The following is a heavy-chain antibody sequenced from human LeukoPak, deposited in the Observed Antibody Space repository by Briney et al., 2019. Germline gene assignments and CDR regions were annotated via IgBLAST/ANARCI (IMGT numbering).Heavy chain of an antibody. CDR2: IYYSGST. CDR1: GGSVSSGNYY. V-gene: IGHV4-61*01. CDR3: ARDPSGYFNY. J-gene: IGHJ4*02. Sequence: SETLSLTCTVSGGSVSSGNYYWSWIRQPPGKGLDWIGYIYYSGSTNYNPSLKSRVTISVDTSKNQFSLRLSSVTAADTAVYYWARDPSGYFNYWGQGTLATVSS. D-gene: IGHD3-22*01.